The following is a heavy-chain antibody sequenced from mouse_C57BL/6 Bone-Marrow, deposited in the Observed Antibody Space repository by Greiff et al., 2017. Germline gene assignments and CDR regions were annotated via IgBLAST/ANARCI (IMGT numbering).Heavy chain of an antibody. D-gene: IGHD1-1*01. J-gene: IGHJ4*01. CDR1: GYTFTSYW. CDR3: ARWGPHYYGSSYYAMDD. V-gene: IGHV1-69*01. Sequence: QVQLQQPGAELVMPGASVKLSCKASGYTFTSYWMHWVKQRPGQGLEWIGEIDPSDSYTNYNQKFKGKSTLTVDKSSSTAYMQLSSLTSEDSAVYYCARWGPHYYGSSYYAMDDWGQGTSVTVSS. CDR2: IDPSDSYT.